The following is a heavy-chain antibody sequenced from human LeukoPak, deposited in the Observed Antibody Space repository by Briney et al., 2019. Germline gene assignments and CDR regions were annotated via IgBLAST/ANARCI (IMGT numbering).Heavy chain of an antibody. CDR1: GGSFSGYY. J-gene: IGHJ4*02. V-gene: IGHV4-34*01. CDR2: INHSGRT. Sequence: PSETLSLTCAVYGGSFSGYYWRWIRQPPGKGLEWIGEINHSGRTNYNPSLKSRATISVDTSKNHFSLKLSSVTAADTAVYYCARGGLQHYYGSGSHDYWGQGTLVTVSS. CDR3: ARGGLQHYYGSGSHDY. D-gene: IGHD3-10*01.